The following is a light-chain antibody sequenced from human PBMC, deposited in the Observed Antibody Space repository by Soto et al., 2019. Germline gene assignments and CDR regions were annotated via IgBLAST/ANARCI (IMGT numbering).Light chain of an antibody. CDR1: QSIASNN. J-gene: IGKJ4*01. Sequence: IVLTQSPVTLSLSPGESATLSCRASQSIASNNLAWYQQKPGQAPRLLIYDASSRATGIPDRFSGSGSGTEFTLTITSLDPEDFAVYYCQQYNTSPALTFGGGTRVDIK. V-gene: IGKV3-20*01. CDR2: DAS. CDR3: QQYNTSPALT.